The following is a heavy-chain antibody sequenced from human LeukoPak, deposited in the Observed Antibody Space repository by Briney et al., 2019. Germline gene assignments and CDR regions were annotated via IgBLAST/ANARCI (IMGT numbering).Heavy chain of an antibody. Sequence: SGGSLRLSCAASGFTFSSYNMNWVRQAPGRGLEWVSSITSGSSYIYYADSVKGRFTISRDNAKNSLYLQMNSLRAEDTAVYYCARDPYSGSYGDYYYYFMDVWGKGTTVTISS. CDR3: ARDPYSGSYGDYYYYFMDV. J-gene: IGHJ6*03. V-gene: IGHV3-21*01. CDR2: ITSGSSYI. CDR1: GFTFSSYN. D-gene: IGHD1-26*01.